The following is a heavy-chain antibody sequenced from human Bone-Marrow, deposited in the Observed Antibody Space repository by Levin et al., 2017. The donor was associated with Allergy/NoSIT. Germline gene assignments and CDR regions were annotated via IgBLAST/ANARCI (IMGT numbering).Heavy chain of an antibody. CDR2: LTTGSNT. J-gene: IGHJ6*04. Sequence: GGSLRLSCAASDFTFNSYAMNWVRQAPGKGLEWVSLLTTGSNTYYADSVKGRFTISSDTSKSTLYLQMTNLRAGDTALYYCARAVRGSWTTLEVWGKGTMVIVSS. CDR3: ARAVRGSWTTLEV. CDR1: DFTFNSYA. D-gene: IGHD3/OR15-3a*01. V-gene: IGHV3-23*01.